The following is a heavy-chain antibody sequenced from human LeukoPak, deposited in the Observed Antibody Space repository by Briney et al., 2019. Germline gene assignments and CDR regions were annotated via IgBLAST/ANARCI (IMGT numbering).Heavy chain of an antibody. D-gene: IGHD1-1*01. CDR3: ARRGSWNDFDY. V-gene: IGHV1-18*01. J-gene: IGHJ4*02. CDR1: GYTFTSYG. CDR2: INSYNGNT. Sequence: ASVKVSCKASGYTFTSYGFTWARQAPGQGLEWMGWINSYNGNTQYAPKFKGRVTTTIDTSTSTAYMELRSLGSDDTAVYYCARRGSWNDFDYWGQGTLVIVSS.